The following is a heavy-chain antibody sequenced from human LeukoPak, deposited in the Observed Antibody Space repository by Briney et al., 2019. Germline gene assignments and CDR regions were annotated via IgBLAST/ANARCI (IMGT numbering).Heavy chain of an antibody. V-gene: IGHV3-20*04. CDR1: GFTFDDYG. CDR3: ARSSRELGGYAPWELMPPFDY. D-gene: IGHD1-7*01. Sequence: GGSLRLSCAASGFTFDDYGMSWVRQAPGKGLEWVSGINWNGGSTGYADSVKGRFTISRDNAKNSLYLQMNSLRAEDTAVYYCARSSRELGGYAPWELMPPFDYWGQGTLVTVSS. CDR2: INWNGGST. J-gene: IGHJ4*02.